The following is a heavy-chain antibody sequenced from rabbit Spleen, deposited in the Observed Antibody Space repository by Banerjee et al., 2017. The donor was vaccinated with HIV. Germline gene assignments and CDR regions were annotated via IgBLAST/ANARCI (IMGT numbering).Heavy chain of an antibody. V-gene: IGHV1S45*01. J-gene: IGHJ4*01. CDR3: ARGDANFGDGHSL. Sequence: LEESGGGLVKPGGTLTLTCTVSGFSFSSNWICWVRQAPGKGLEWIACIDTNDGDTDYANWPKGRFTISKTSSTTVTLQMTSLTAADTATYFCARGDANFGDGHSLWGPGTLVTVS. CDR2: IDTNDGDT. D-gene: IGHD5-1*01. CDR1: GFSFSSNW.